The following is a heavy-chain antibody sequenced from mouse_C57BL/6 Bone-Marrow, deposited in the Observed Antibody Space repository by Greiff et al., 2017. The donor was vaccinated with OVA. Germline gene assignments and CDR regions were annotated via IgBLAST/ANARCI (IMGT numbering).Heavy chain of an antibody. CDR2: ISSGGDYI. J-gene: IGHJ2*01. V-gene: IGHV5-9-1*02. Sequence: DVHLVESGEGLVKPGGSLKLSCAASGFTFSSYAMSWVRQTPEKRLEWVAYISSGGDYIYYADTVKGRFTISRDNARNTLYLQMSSLKSEDTAMYYCTRDRRQLRLDYWGQGTTLTVSS. CDR1: GFTFSSYA. CDR3: TRDRRQLRLDY. D-gene: IGHD3-2*02.